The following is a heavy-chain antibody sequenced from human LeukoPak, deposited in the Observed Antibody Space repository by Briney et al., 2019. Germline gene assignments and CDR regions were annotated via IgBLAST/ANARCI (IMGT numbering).Heavy chain of an antibody. Sequence: SETLSLTCTVSGGSISSYYWSWIRQPPGKGLEWIGYIYYSGSTNYNPSLKSRVTISVDTSKNQFSLKLSSVTAADTAVYYCASAGYCSSTSCYSFDYWGQGTLVTASS. CDR3: ASAGYCSSTSCYSFDY. CDR2: IYYSGST. V-gene: IGHV4-59*08. CDR1: GGSISSYY. D-gene: IGHD2-2*01. J-gene: IGHJ4*02.